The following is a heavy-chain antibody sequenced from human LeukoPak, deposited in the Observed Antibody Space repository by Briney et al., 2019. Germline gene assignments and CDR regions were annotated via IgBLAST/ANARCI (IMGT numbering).Heavy chain of an antibody. CDR2: IKEDGSKT. CDR3: APQTMILVL. D-gene: IGHD3-22*01. V-gene: IGHV3-7*01. CDR1: EFTFSTHW. J-gene: IGHJ4*02. Sequence: PGGSLRLSCVASEFTFSTHWVSWVRQAPGKGLEWVANIKEDGSKTDYVDSVKGRFTISRDNAKNSVFLQMNSLRAEDTAIYYCAPQTMILVLGGQGTLVTVSS.